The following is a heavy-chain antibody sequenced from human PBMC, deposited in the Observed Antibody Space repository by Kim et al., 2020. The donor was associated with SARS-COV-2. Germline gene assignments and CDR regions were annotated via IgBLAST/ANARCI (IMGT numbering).Heavy chain of an antibody. V-gene: IGHV4-39*01. CDR3: ARLTRCGGNFCDY. D-gene: IGHD2-15*01. Sequence: NPSLKSRVTISIDTSKNQFSLRLSSVAAADTAVYYCARLTRCGGNFCDYWGQGTLVTVSS. J-gene: IGHJ4*02.